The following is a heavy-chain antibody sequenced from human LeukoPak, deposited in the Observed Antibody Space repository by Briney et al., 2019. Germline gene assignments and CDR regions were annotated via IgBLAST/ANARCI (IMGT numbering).Heavy chain of an antibody. V-gene: IGHV1-69*13. J-gene: IGHJ3*02. CDR1: GGTFSSYA. D-gene: IGHD1-26*01. Sequence: ASVKVSCKASGGTFSSYAISWVRQAPGQGLEWMGGIIPIFGTANYAQKFQGRVTITADESTSTAYMELSSLRSEDTAVYYCARVWWELRAFDIWGQGTMVTVPS. CDR2: IIPIFGTA. CDR3: ARVWWELRAFDI.